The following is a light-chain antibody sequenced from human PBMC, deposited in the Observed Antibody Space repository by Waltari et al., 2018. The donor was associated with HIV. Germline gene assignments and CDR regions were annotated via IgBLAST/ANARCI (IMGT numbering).Light chain of an antibody. CDR1: QGVASW. J-gene: IGKJ2*01. CDR3: QHYDTYPYT. CDR2: AAS. Sequence: DIQMTQSPPSLSASVGDTVTITCRASQGVASWLAWYQQKPGKAPKPLIYAASSLQTGVPSRFSGSGTGTHFTLTNTNLQPEDFATYYCQHYDTYPYTFGQGTRLDIK. V-gene: IGKV1D-16*01.